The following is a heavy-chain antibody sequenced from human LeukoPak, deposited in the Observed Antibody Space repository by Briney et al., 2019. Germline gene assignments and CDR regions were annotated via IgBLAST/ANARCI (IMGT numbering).Heavy chain of an antibody. CDR2: IIPIFGTA. CDR1: GGTFSSYA. Sequence: GASVKVSCKASGGTFSSYAISWVRQAPGQGLEWMGGIIPIFGTANYAQKFQGRVTITADKSTSTAYMELSSLRSEDTAVYYCARVLRRANYWFDPWGQGTLVTVSS. D-gene: IGHD3-9*01. CDR3: ARVLRRANYWFDP. J-gene: IGHJ5*02. V-gene: IGHV1-69*06.